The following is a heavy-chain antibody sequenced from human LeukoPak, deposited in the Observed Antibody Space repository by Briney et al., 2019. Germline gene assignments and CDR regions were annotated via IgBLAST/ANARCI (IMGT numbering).Heavy chain of an antibody. CDR3: ARAGYYGSGSYHMDV. D-gene: IGHD3-10*01. V-gene: IGHV3-7*01. CDR1: GFTFSSYW. J-gene: IGHJ6*02. CDR2: IKQDGSEK. Sequence: GGSLRLSCAASGFTFSSYWMSWVRQAPGKGLGLVANIKQDGSEKYYVDSVKGRFTISRDNAKNSLYLQMNSLRAEDTAVYYCARAGYYGSGSYHMDVWGQGTTVTVSS.